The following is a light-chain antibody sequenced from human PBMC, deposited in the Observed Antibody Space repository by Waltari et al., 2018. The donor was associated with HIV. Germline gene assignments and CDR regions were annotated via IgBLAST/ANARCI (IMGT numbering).Light chain of an antibody. Sequence: QSTLTQPPSASGSPGPSLTIACTGISGDAGEDNYFSWYQQSPGKAPKFIIYEVSKRPSGVPDRFSGSKSGNTASLTVSGLQADDEADYYCSSYAGSSTWVFGGGTKLTVL. V-gene: IGLV2-8*01. CDR3: SSYAGSSTWV. CDR1: SGDAGEDNY. CDR2: EVS. J-gene: IGLJ3*02.